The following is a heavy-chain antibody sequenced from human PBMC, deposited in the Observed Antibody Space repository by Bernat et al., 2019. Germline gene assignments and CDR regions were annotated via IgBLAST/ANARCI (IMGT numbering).Heavy chain of an antibody. V-gene: IGHV3-33*01. CDR2: IWYDGSNK. D-gene: IGHD6-19*01. CDR1: GFTFSTYG. J-gene: IGHJ4*02. CDR3: ARASGPFDF. Sequence: QVQLVESGGGVVQPGRSLRLSCAASGFTFSTYGMHWVRQAPGKGLEWVAVIWYDGSNKYYADSVRGRFTISRDNSKNTLYLQVNSLCGEDGAWYYGARASGPFDFWGQGTLVTVSS.